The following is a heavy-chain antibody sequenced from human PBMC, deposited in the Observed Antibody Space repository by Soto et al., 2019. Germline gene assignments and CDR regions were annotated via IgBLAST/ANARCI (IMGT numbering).Heavy chain of an antibody. CDR3: AKDSQSVSVSAARVYGMDV. D-gene: IGHD2-2*01. Sequence: GGSLRLSCAGSGFTFSLYAMTWVRQAPGKWLEWVSTLSDSGGHTYYADSVKGRFTISRDNPKNTLYLQMNSLRAEDTAVYYCAKDSQSVSVSAARVYGMDVWGQGTTVTVSS. CDR1: GFTFSLYA. CDR2: LSDSGGHT. J-gene: IGHJ6*02. V-gene: IGHV3-23*01.